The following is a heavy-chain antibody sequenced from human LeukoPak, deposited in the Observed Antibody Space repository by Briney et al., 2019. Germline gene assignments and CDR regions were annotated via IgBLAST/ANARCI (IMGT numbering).Heavy chain of an antibody. Sequence: GGSLRLSCAASGFRFSDYAMHWVRQAPGKGLEYVSGISSNGGGTYNVNSVKGRFTISRDNSKNTLYLQMNSLRAEDTAVYYCARGPSGYHNTGGQGTLVTVSS. V-gene: IGHV3-64*01. CDR1: GFRFSDYA. CDR2: ISSNGGGT. J-gene: IGHJ4*02. CDR3: ARGPSGYHNT. D-gene: IGHD5-12*01.